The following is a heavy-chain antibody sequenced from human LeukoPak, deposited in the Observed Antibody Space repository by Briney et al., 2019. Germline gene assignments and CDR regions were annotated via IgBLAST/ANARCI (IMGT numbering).Heavy chain of an antibody. Sequence: GGSLRLSCAASGFTVSSNYMSWVRQAPGKGLEWVSVIYSGGSTYYADSVKGRFTISRDNSKNTLYLQMNSLRAEDTAVYYCARVHYYDSSGLYDWGQGTLATVSS. CDR2: IYSGGST. D-gene: IGHD3-22*01. V-gene: IGHV3-66*02. CDR1: GFTVSSNY. J-gene: IGHJ4*02. CDR3: ARVHYYDSSGLYD.